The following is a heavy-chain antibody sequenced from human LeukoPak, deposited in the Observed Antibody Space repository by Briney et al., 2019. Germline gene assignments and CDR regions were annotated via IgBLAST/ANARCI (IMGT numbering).Heavy chain of an antibody. V-gene: IGHV1-2*02. CDR1: GYTFTDHY. CDR3: ARDHNWGPDY. D-gene: IGHD7-27*01. J-gene: IGHJ4*02. Sequence: GASVKVSCQALGYTFTDHYFHWLRQAPGQGIEWMGWIHPGRGDTNIAQKFQGRVSLTRDMSISTAYMDLSGLTSDDTAVYYCARDHNWGPDYWGQGTLVSVSS. CDR2: IHPGRGDT.